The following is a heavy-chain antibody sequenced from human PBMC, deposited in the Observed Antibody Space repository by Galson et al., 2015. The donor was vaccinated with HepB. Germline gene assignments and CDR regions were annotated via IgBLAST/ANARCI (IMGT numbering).Heavy chain of an antibody. CDR2: ICGSGDST. CDR1: GFMFSNYG. CDR3: AKDGGSGWLYSWFDP. D-gene: IGHD6-19*01. J-gene: IGHJ5*02. V-gene: IGHV3-23*01. Sequence: SLRPSCAASGFMFSNYGMSWVRQTPGKGLEWVSGICGSGDSTYYADSVKGRFTIFRDNSKNTFHLQMNSLRPEDTAIYFCAKDGGSGWLYSWFDPWGQGTLVTVSS.